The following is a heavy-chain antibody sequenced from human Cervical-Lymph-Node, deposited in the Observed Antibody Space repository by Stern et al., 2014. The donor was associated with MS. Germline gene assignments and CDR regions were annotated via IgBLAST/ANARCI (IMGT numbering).Heavy chain of an antibody. CDR2: IRSKANTYAT. CDR3: TRHWEGIVVVPAASN. Sequence: EVQLVESGGGLVQPGGSLKLSCAASGFIFSDSAVHWVRQASGKGLEWVGHIRSKANTYATAYGASVKGRFTISRDDSKNTAYLQMNSLKTEDSAVYYCTRHWEGIVVVPAASNWGQGTLVTVSS. J-gene: IGHJ4*02. CDR1: GFIFSDSA. V-gene: IGHV3-73*02. D-gene: IGHD2-2*01.